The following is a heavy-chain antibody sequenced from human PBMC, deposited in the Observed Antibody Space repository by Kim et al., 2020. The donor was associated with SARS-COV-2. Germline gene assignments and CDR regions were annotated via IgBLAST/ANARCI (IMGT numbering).Heavy chain of an antibody. J-gene: IGHJ4*02. CDR3: ARGSAVAGTFDY. Sequence: YYADSVKGRFTISRDNSKNTLYLQMNSLRAEDTAVYYCARGSAVAGTFDYWGQGTLVTVSS. D-gene: IGHD6-19*01. V-gene: IGHV3-66*01.